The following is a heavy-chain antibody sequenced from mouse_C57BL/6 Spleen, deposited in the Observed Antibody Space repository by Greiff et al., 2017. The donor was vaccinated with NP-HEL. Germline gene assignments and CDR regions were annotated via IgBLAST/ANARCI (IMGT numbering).Heavy chain of an antibody. Sequence: EVTVVESGGGLVKPGASLKLSCAASGFTFSDYGMHWVRQAPETGLEWVAYISRGSSTIYYADTVKGPFTISRDNAKNTLYLQITSLRSEDTAMYYCARKGCNCGEAMDYWGQGTSVTVSS. CDR1: GFTFSDYG. J-gene: IGHJ4*01. V-gene: IGHV5-17*01. CDR3: ARKGCNCGEAMDY. CDR2: ISRGSSTI. D-gene: IGHD2-1*01.